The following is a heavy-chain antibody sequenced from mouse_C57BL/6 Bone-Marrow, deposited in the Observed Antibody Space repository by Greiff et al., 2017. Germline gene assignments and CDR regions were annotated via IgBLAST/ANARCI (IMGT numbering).Heavy chain of an antibody. Sequence: VKLVESGAGLARPGASVKMSCKASGYTFTSYTMHWVKQRPGQGLEWIGYINPSSGYTKYNQKFKDKATLAADKSSSTAYMQLSSLTSEDSAVYYCARWTYQFGMDYWGQGTSVTVSS. D-gene: IGHD5-1*01. J-gene: IGHJ4*01. CDR2: INPSSGYT. V-gene: IGHV1-4*01. CDR1: GYTFTSYT. CDR3: ARWTYQFGMDY.